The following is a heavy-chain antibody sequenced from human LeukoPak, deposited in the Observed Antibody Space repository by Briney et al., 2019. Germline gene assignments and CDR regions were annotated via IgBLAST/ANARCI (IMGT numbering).Heavy chain of an antibody. CDR1: GFTFSSYS. J-gene: IGHJ4*02. CDR3: ASPLWSYSARGDY. Sequence: GGSLRLSCAASGFTFSSYSMNWVRQAPGKGLEWVSSISTSSGYIYYADSVKGRFTISRDNAKNSLYLQMNSLRVEDTAVYYCASPLWSYSARGDYWGQGTLVTVSS. V-gene: IGHV3-21*01. D-gene: IGHD1-26*01. CDR2: ISTSSGYI.